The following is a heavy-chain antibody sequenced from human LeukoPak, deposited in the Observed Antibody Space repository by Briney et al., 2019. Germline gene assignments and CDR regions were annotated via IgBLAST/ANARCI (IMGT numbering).Heavy chain of an antibody. CDR1: XFLFSTYW. CDR3: ARGYGDYGL. D-gene: IGHD4-17*01. V-gene: IGHV3-7*03. CDR2: IKQDGSEK. J-gene: IGHJ4*02. Sequence: SXFLFSTYWMTWVRQAPGKGLEWVANIKQDGSEKYYVDSVTGRFTIYRDNAKNLLYLQMNSLRAEDTAVYYCARGYGDYGLWGQGTLVTVSS.